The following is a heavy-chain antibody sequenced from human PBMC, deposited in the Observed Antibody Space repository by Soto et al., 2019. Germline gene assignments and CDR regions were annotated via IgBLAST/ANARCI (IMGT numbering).Heavy chain of an antibody. D-gene: IGHD1-7*01. V-gene: IGHV3-64*01. Sequence: EVQLAESGGGMVQPGGPLRLSCVASGFTFSSYDMHWVRQAPGKGLEYVSSISSNGGTTYYGNSVKGRFTISRDNSKNTLYLQMGSLGAEDMAVYYCVRRVSGNYDYWGQGTLVTVSS. CDR2: ISSNGGTT. CDR3: VRRVSGNYDY. CDR1: GFTFSSYD. J-gene: IGHJ4*02.